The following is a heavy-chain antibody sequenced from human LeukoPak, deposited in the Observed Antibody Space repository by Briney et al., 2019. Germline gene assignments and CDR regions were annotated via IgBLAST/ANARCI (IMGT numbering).Heavy chain of an antibody. J-gene: IGHJ6*02. CDR2: ISAYNGNT. CDR1: GYTFTSYG. Sequence: ASVKVSCKASGYTFTSYGISWVRQAPGQGLEWMGWISAYNGNTNYAQKLQGRVTMTTDTSTSTAYMELRSLRSDDTAVYYCARGGGSGSYYPFNDYYYYSMDVWGQGTTVTVSS. D-gene: IGHD3-10*01. CDR3: ARGGGSGSYYPFNDYYYYSMDV. V-gene: IGHV1-18*01.